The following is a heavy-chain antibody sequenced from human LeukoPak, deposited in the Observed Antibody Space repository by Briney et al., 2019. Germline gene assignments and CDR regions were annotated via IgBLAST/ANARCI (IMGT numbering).Heavy chain of an antibody. D-gene: IGHD5-18*01. V-gene: IGHV3-53*01. CDR3: ARGGEHQRTGSGYSYGYDDY. CDR2: IYTDGEA. J-gene: IGHJ4*02. CDR1: GFTVSSNY. Sequence: GGSLRLSCAASGFTVSSNYMSWVRQAPGKGLECVSVIYTDGEAYYADSVKGRFTISRDNSKNTVYLQMNSLRAEDTAVYYCARGGEHQRTGSGYSYGYDDYWGQGTLVTVSS.